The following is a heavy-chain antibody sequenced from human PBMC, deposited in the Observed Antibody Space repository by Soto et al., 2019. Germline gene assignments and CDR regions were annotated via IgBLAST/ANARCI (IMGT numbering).Heavy chain of an antibody. J-gene: IGHJ3*01. V-gene: IGHV3-7*05. Sequence: EVQLVESGGGLVQPGGSLRLSCAASGFSFSRFWMTWVRQAPGKGLEWVANINQDGIKIHYGDSVEGRFTLSRDNAKNPLHLSLNSPRPEGTTMYYCATDFSPSGEFCLDAFDVWGQGTVVTVSS. CDR1: GFSFSRFW. CDR2: INQDGIKI. CDR3: ATDFSPSGEFCLDAFDV. D-gene: IGHD2-21*01.